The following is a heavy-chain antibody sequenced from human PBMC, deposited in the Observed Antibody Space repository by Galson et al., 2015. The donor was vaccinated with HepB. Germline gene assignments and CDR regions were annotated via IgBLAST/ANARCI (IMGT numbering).Heavy chain of an antibody. J-gene: IGHJ4*02. Sequence: SLRLSCAASGFTFSSYGMHWVRQAPGKGLEWVAVIRYDGSNKYYADSVKGRFTISRDNSKNTLYLQMNSLRAEDTAVYYCARGRGDARLWFGELPPPQSTLIDYWGQGTLVTVSS. CDR1: GFTFSSYG. CDR2: IRYDGSNK. V-gene: IGHV3-33*08. CDR3: ARGRGDARLWFGELPPPQSTLIDY. D-gene: IGHD3-10*01.